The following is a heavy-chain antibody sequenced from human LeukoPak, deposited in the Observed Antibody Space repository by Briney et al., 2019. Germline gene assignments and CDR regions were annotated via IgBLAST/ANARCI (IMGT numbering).Heavy chain of an antibody. V-gene: IGHV3-30*04. CDR3: ARVMGYYYDSSGYSPGDY. J-gene: IGHJ4*02. CDR1: GFTFRSYA. CDR2: ISYDGSNK. Sequence: GGSLRLSCAAYGFTFRSYAMHWVRQAPGKGLEWVAVISYDGSNKYYADSVKGRFTISRDNSKNTLYLQMNSLRAEDTAVYYCARVMGYYYDSSGYSPGDYWGQGTLVTVSS. D-gene: IGHD3-22*01.